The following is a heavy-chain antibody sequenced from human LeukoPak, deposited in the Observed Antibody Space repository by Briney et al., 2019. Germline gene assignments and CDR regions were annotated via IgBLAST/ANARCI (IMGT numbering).Heavy chain of an antibody. CDR3: ARATGTWGHDGFDI. CDR2: ISGYSSNT. Sequence: GASVKVSCKAYGYTFMSHGISWVRQAPGHGLEWMGWISGYSSNTNYAQRLQGRVTMTTDTSTNTAYMELRSLRSDDTAVYYCARATGTWGHDGFDIWGQGTMVTVSS. CDR1: GYTFMSHG. D-gene: IGHD3-16*01. J-gene: IGHJ3*02. V-gene: IGHV1-18*01.